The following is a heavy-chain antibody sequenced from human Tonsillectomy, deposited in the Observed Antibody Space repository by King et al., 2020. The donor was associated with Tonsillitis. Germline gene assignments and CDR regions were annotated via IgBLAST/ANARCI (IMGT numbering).Heavy chain of an antibody. V-gene: IGHV3-30-3*01. J-gene: IGHJ4*02. Sequence: VQLVESGGGVVQPGRSLRLSCAASGFTFSSYAMHWVRQAPGKGLEWVAVISYDGSNKYYADSVKGRFTISRDNSKNTLYLQMNSLRAEDTAVYYCARALSGYLIPTYSDYWGQGTLVTVSS. CDR1: GFTFSSYA. CDR3: ARALSGYLIPTYSDY. D-gene: IGHD3-22*01. CDR2: ISYDGSNK.